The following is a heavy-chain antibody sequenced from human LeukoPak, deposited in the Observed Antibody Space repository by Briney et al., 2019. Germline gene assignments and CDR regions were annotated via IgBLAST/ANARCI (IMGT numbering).Heavy chain of an antibody. CDR3: ARTTDSSSTEFDY. D-gene: IGHD6-6*01. CDR2: IIPIFGTA. V-gene: IGHV1-69*06. Sequence: SVKVSCKASGGTFSSYAISWVRQAPGQGLEWMGGIIPIFGTANYAQKFQGRVTITADKSTGTAYMELSSLRSEDTAVYYCARTTDSSSTEFDYWGQGTLVTVSS. CDR1: GGTFSSYA. J-gene: IGHJ4*02.